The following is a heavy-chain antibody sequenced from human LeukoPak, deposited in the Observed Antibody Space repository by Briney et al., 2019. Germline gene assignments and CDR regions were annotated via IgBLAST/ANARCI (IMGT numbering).Heavy chain of an antibody. CDR3: AKVQSIVVVPAAMRYYYYYMDV. D-gene: IGHD2-2*01. V-gene: IGHV3-30*02. Sequence: PGGSLRLSCAASGFTFSSYGMHWVRQAPGKGLEWVAFIRYDGSNKYYADSVKGRLTISRDNSKNTLYLQMNSLRAEDTAVYYCAKVQSIVVVPAAMRYYYYYMDVWGKGTTVTISS. J-gene: IGHJ6*03. CDR2: IRYDGSNK. CDR1: GFTFSSYG.